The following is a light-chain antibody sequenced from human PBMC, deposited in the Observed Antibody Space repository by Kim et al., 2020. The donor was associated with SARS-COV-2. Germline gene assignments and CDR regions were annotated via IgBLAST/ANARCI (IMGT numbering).Light chain of an antibody. Sequence: SASVGGRVTITCPTSQSISSWLAWYQQTPGKAPKLLIYKASSLEGGVPSRFSGSGSTTEFPLTISSLQPDDFATYYCQQYNSYCTFGQGTKVDIK. CDR2: KAS. J-gene: IGKJ1*01. CDR1: QSISSW. V-gene: IGKV1-5*03. CDR3: QQYNSYCT.